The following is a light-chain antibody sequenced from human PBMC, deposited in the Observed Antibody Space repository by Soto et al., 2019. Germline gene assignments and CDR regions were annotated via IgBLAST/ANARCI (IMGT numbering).Light chain of an antibody. J-gene: IGLJ3*02. CDR1: SSDVGGYNY. CDR2: EVS. V-gene: IGLV2-14*01. Sequence: QSVLTQPASVSGSPGQSITISCTGTSSDVGGYNYVSWYQQFPGKAPKLMISEVSNRPSGVSSRFSGSRSGNTASLTISGLQAEDEAAYHCSSYTSSGTWVFGGGTKVTVL. CDR3: SSYTSSGTWV.